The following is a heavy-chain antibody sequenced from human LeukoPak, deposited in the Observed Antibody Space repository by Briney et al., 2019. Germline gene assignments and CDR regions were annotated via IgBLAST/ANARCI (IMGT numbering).Heavy chain of an antibody. CDR3: ARDPWEGDCSGDSCYGY. J-gene: IGHJ4*02. Sequence: GSLRLSCAASGFTFSGYSMNWVRQAPGKGLEWIGSIYYSGNTYYYNPSLKSRVTISLDTSKDQFSLRLSSVTAADTAVYYCARDPWEGDCSGDSCYGYWGQGTLVTVSS. CDR1: GFTFSGYS. D-gene: IGHD2-15*01. V-gene: IGHV4-59*12. CDR2: IYYSGNT.